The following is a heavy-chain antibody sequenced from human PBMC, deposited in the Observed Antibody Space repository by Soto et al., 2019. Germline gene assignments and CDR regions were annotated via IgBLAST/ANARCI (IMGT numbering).Heavy chain of an antibody. Sequence: GGSLRLSCAASGFTFGSYAMSWVRQAPGKGLEWVSAISGSGGSTYYADSVKGRFTISRDNSKNTLYLQMNSLRAEDTAVYYCAKFYRKLLWYGESSEGYYFDHWGQGTLVTVS. J-gene: IGHJ4*02. CDR1: GFTFGSYA. V-gene: IGHV3-23*01. D-gene: IGHD3-10*01. CDR3: AKFYRKLLWYGESSEGYYFDH. CDR2: ISGSGGST.